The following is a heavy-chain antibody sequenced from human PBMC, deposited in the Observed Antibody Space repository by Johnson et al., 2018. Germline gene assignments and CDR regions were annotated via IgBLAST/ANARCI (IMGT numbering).Heavy chain of an antibody. J-gene: IGHJ4*02. V-gene: IGHV3-33*01. D-gene: IGHD4-17*01. CDR3: ARDPGVTTPWYYFDY. CDR2: IWYDGSNK. CDR1: GFTFNIYG. Sequence: VQLQESGGGVVQPGRSLRLSCAASGFTFNIYGMHWVRQAPGKGLEWVAVIWYDGSNKYYADSVQGRFTISRDNSRTTLYLQMNSLRAEDTAVYYCARDPGVTTPWYYFDYWGQGTLVTVSS.